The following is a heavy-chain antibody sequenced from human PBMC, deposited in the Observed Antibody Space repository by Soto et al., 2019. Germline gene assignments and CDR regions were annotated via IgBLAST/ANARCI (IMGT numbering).Heavy chain of an antibody. CDR1: GGSISSYY. CDR2: IYYSGST. Sequence: SETLSLTXTVSGGSISSYYWSWIRQPPGKGLEWIGYIYYSGSTNYNPSLKSRVTISVDTSKNQFSLKLSSVTAADPAVYYCARAPNGDAFDIWGQGTMVTVSS. V-gene: IGHV4-59*01. J-gene: IGHJ3*02. CDR3: ARAPNGDAFDI.